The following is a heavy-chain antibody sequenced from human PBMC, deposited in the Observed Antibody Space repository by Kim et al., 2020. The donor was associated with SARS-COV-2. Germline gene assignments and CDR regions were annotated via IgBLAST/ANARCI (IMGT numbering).Heavy chain of an antibody. CDR1: GYTFTSYY. Sequence: ASVKVSCKASGYTFTSYYMHWVRQAPGQGLEWMGIINPSGGSTSYAQKFQGRVTMTRDTSTSTVYMELSSLRSEDTAVYYCARSILSGYSGYDYGILSGSSPVYWGQGTLVTVSS. J-gene: IGHJ4*02. V-gene: IGHV1-46*01. CDR2: INPSGGST. CDR3: ARSILSGYSGYDYGILSGSSPVY. D-gene: IGHD5-12*01.